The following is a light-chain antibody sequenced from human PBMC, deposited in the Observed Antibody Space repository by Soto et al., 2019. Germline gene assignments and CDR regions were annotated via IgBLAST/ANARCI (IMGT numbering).Light chain of an antibody. Sequence: DIQMTQSPSSLSASVGDRVTITCRASQSISSYLNWYQQKPGKAPKLLIYAASNLQSGVPSRFSGSGSGTDFTLTISSLQPEDSATYYCQQSYSTWTFGKGTKVEIK. CDR2: AAS. J-gene: IGKJ1*01. CDR3: QQSYSTWT. V-gene: IGKV1-39*01. CDR1: QSISSY.